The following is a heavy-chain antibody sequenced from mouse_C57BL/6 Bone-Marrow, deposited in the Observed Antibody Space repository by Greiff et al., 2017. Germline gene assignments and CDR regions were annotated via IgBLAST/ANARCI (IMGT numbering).Heavy chain of an antibody. CDR2: IYPGDGDT. D-gene: IGHD2-1*01. V-gene: IGHV1-82*01. Sequence: VKLVESGPELVKPGASVKISCKASGYAFSSSWMNWVKQRPGKGLEWIGRIYPGDGDTNYNGKFKGKATLTADKSSSTAYMQLSSLTSEDSAVYFCARSAYGNYPMDYWGQGTSVTVSS. CDR3: ARSAYGNYPMDY. CDR1: GYAFSSSW. J-gene: IGHJ4*01.